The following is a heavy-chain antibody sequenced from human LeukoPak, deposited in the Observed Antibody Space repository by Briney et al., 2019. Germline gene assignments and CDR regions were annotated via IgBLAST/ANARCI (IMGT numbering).Heavy chain of an antibody. CDR2: ISGSGDST. J-gene: IGHJ4*02. Sequence: GGSLRLSCAASGFTFSSYAMSWVRQAPGKGLEWVSNISGSGDSTYYTDSVKGRFTISRDNSKNKLYVQMNSLRAEDTAVYYCAKRRELSARGHFDYWGQGTLVTVSS. V-gene: IGHV3-23*01. D-gene: IGHD3-16*02. CDR1: GFTFSSYA. CDR3: AKRRELSARGHFDY.